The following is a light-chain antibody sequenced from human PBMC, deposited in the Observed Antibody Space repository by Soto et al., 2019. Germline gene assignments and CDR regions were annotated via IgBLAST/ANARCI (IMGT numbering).Light chain of an antibody. Sequence: EIVLTQSPGTLSLSPGERATLSCRASQSVFSNYLAWYQQKPGQAPRVLIHDASTRATGIPDRFSGSGSGTDFTLTISILEPEDFAVYYCQQYGNSPRVTFGQGTRLEIK. CDR2: DAS. V-gene: IGKV3-20*01. CDR1: QSVFSNY. CDR3: QQYGNSPRVT. J-gene: IGKJ5*01.